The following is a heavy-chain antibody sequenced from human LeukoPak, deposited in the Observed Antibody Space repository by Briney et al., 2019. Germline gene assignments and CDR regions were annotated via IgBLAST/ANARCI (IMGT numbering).Heavy chain of an antibody. D-gene: IGHD2-15*01. Sequence: GGSLRLSXAASGFTFSNYAMNWVRQAPGKGLEWVSAVIGSGDKTKYADSVKGRFTISRDNSKNTLYLQMNSLRAEDTSVYYCAKVRCSGGTCYLDHFDYWGQGTLVTVSS. CDR2: VIGSGDKT. CDR3: AKVRCSGGTCYLDHFDY. J-gene: IGHJ4*02. CDR1: GFTFSNYA. V-gene: IGHV3-23*01.